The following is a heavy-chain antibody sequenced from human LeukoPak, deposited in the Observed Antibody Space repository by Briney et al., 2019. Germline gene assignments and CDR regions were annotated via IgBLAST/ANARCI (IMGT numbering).Heavy chain of an antibody. Sequence: ASVKVSRKASGYTFTSYGISWVRQAPGQGLEWMGWISAYNGNTNYAQKLQGRVTMTTDTSTSTAYMELRSLRSDDTAVYYCARGITMVRGVYYFDYWGQGTLVTVSS. D-gene: IGHD3-10*01. J-gene: IGHJ4*02. CDR3: ARGITMVRGVYYFDY. V-gene: IGHV1-18*01. CDR2: ISAYNGNT. CDR1: GYTFTSYG.